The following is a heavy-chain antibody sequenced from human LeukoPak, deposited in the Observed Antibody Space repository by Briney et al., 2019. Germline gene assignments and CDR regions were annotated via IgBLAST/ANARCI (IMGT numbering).Heavy chain of an antibody. CDR2: IYYSGST. Sequence: PSETLSLTCTVSGGSISSYYWSWIRQPPGKGLEWIGYIYYSGSTNYNPSLKSRVTISVDTSKNQFSLKLSSVTAADTAVYYCARRRYCSSTSCPYYFDYWGQGTLVTVSS. V-gene: IGHV4-59*08. D-gene: IGHD2-2*01. J-gene: IGHJ4*02. CDR3: ARRRYCSSTSCPYYFDY. CDR1: GGSISSYY.